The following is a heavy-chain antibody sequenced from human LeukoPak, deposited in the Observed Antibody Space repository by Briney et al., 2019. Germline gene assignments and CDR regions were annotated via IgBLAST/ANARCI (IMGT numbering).Heavy chain of an antibody. CDR3: ARCDDSRGYQLDY. Sequence: PSETLSLPCTVSGDSMSGYYWTWIRQPAGKGLEWIGRIYSSGSTHYNPSLKSRVTMSVDTSKNQFSLRLNSVTAADTAVYYCARCDDSRGYQLDYWGQGTLVTVSS. CDR1: GDSMSGYY. CDR2: IYSSGST. D-gene: IGHD3-22*01. V-gene: IGHV4-4*07. J-gene: IGHJ4*02.